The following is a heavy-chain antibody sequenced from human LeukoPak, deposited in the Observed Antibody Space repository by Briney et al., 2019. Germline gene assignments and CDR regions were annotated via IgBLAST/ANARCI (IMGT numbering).Heavy chain of an antibody. Sequence: GGSLRLSCAASGFTFSSYAMNWVRQAPGKGLEWVATVSGSGDRMYHADSVKGRFTISRDNSKNTIYLQMNSLRAEDTALYYCAKAAAAPGFDFWGQGTLVTVSS. D-gene: IGHD6-13*01. V-gene: IGHV3-23*01. CDR2: VSGSGDRM. J-gene: IGHJ4*02. CDR1: GFTFSSYA. CDR3: AKAAAAPGFDF.